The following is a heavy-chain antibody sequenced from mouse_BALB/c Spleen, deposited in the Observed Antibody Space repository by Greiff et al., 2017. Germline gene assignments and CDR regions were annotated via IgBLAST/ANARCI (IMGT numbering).Heavy chain of an antibody. J-gene: IGHJ4*01. CDR1: GFTFSSYG. CDR3: ARREYDGYYEAMDD. V-gene: IGHV5-6*02. CDR2: ISSGGSYT. D-gene: IGHD2-3*01. Sequence: EVKLMESGGDLVKPGGSLKLSCAASGFTFSSYGMSWVRQTPDKRLEWVATISSGGSYTYYPDSVKGRFTITRDNAKNTLYLQMSSLKSEDTAMYYCARREYDGYYEAMDDWGQGTTVTVSS.